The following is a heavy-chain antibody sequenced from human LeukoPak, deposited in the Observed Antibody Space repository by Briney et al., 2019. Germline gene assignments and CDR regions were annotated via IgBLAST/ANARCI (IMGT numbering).Heavy chain of an antibody. CDR3: ARPNSSGWSVLYGMDV. Sequence: GGSLRLSCTASGVTFSGYSMIWVRQAPGKGLEWVSAISSSGTYIYYADSVKGRFTISRDNAKNSLSLQMNSLRAEDTAVYYCARPNSSGWSVLYGMDVWGQGTTVTVSS. V-gene: IGHV3-21*01. CDR2: ISSSGTYI. D-gene: IGHD6-19*01. J-gene: IGHJ6*02. CDR1: GVTFSGYS.